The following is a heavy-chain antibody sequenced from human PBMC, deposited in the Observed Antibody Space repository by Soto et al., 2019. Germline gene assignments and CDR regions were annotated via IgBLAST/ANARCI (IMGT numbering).Heavy chain of an antibody. D-gene: IGHD5-12*01. V-gene: IGHV1-69*13. CDR3: ARDRKERDGYNFRYFDY. CDR1: GGTFSSYA. J-gene: IGHJ4*02. Sequence: SVKVSCKASGGTFSSYAISWVRQAPGQGLEWMGGIIPIFGTANYAQKFQGRVTITADESTSTAYMELSSLRSEDTAVYYCARDRKERDGYNFRYFDYWGQGTLVTVSS. CDR2: IIPIFGTA.